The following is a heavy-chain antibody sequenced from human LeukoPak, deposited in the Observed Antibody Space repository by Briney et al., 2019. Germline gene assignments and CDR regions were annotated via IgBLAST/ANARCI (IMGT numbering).Heavy chain of an antibody. CDR1: GCTFSSYA. Sequence: SVKVSCKASGCTFSSYAISWVRQAPGQGLEWMGRIIPILGIANYAQKFQGRVTITADKSTSTAYMELSSLRSEDTAVYYCARLRSIAVAGSWGQGTLVTVSS. V-gene: IGHV1-69*04. D-gene: IGHD6-19*01. CDR3: ARLRSIAVAGS. J-gene: IGHJ5*02. CDR2: IIPILGIA.